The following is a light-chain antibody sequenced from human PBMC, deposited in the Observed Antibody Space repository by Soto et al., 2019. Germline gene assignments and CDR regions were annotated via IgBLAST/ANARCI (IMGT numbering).Light chain of an antibody. V-gene: IGLV2-14*03. CDR1: SSDVGAYNY. Sequence: QSALTQPASVSGSPGQSITISCTGTSSDVGAYNYVSWYQQHPGKVPKLMIYGVSDRPSGVSNRFSGSKSGNTASLTISGLQAEDEADYYCSSFTRSNSDVFGTGTKLTVL. CDR2: GVS. CDR3: SSFTRSNSDV. J-gene: IGLJ1*01.